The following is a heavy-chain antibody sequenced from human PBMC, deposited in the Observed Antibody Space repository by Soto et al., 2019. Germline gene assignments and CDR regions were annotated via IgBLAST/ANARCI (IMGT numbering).Heavy chain of an antibody. D-gene: IGHD3-10*01. V-gene: IGHV4-31*03. CDR1: GASISSDGYY. Sequence: SETLSLTCTVSGASISSDGYYWSWIRQHPGRGLECVGYIYYSGNTYYSPSLKSRLTVSLDTSKNQFSLELSSVTAADTAMYYCASGRTYYYGSGSYGFDYWGQGTPVT. J-gene: IGHJ4*02. CDR3: ASGRTYYYGSGSYGFDY. CDR2: IYYSGNT.